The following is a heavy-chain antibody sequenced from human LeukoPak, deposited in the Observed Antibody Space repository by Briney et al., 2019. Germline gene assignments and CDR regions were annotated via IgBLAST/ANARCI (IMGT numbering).Heavy chain of an antibody. CDR2: IYPGGSGI. Sequence: GQSLHISSQGSGYSFTNYWNGWVRPMTGKGLEWMGVIYPGGSGIRYSPSFQGQVTISADKSISTAYLQWSTLKASDTAMYYCARPGVAGTAAYFDSWGQGTLVTVSS. CDR1: GYSFTNYW. CDR3: ARPGVAGTAAYFDS. V-gene: IGHV5-51*01. D-gene: IGHD6-19*01. J-gene: IGHJ4*02.